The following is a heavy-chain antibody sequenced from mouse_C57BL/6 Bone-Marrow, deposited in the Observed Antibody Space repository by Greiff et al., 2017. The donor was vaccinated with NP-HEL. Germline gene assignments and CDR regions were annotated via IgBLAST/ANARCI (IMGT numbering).Heavy chain of an antibody. CDR3: ARSVYYGSSYGYFDY. J-gene: IGHJ2*01. D-gene: IGHD1-1*01. Sequence: VQLQQPGAELVKPGASVKLSCKASGYTFTSYWMQWVKQRPGQGLEWIGEIDPSDSYTNYNQKFKGKATLTVDTSSSTAYMQLSSLTSEDSAVYYCARSVYYGSSYGYFDYWGQGTTLTVSS. CDR1: GYTFTSYW. CDR2: IDPSDSYT. V-gene: IGHV1-50*01.